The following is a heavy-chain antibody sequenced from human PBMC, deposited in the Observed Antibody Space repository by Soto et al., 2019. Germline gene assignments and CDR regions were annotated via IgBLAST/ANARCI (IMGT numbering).Heavy chain of an antibody. Sequence: QVQLVQSGAEVKKPGSSVRVSCKSSGGTLSSFAINWVRQAPGQGLEWMGIFIPIFGTISYAQDFQGRVTFSADESTSTTSMELSSLTSKDTAIYYCAVSTSAEVGALDYWGQGALVTIS. D-gene: IGHD1-26*01. J-gene: IGHJ4*02. CDR1: GGTLSSFA. CDR3: AVSTSAEVGALDY. CDR2: FIPIFGTI. V-gene: IGHV1-69*18.